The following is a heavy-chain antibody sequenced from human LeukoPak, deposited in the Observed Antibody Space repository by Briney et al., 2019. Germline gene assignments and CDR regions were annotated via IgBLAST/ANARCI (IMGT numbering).Heavy chain of an antibody. J-gene: IGHJ6*02. CDR1: GFTFSSYS. Sequence: GGSLRLSCAASGFTFSSYSMNWIRQAPGKGLEWVSSISSSTSYIYYADSVKGRFTISKDNAKNSLYLQMNSLRAEDTAVYYCARGPYGDDSNGYYGMDVWGQGTPVTVSS. CDR3: ARGPYGDDSNGYYGMDV. V-gene: IGHV3-21*01. CDR2: ISSSTSYI. D-gene: IGHD4-17*01.